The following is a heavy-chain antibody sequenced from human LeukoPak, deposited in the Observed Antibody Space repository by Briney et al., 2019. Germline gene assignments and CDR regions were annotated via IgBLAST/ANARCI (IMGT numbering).Heavy chain of an antibody. CDR3: AREAEIAAAGKYYYYYYGMDV. CDR2: IYASGGT. D-gene: IGHD6-13*01. J-gene: IGHJ6*02. CDR1: GGSISSYY. Sequence: PSETLSLTCTVSGGSISSYYWSWIRLPAGKGLEWIGRIYASGGTNYNPSLKSRVTMSVDTSKNQFSLKLSSVTAADTAVYYCAREAEIAAAGKYYYYYYGMDVWGQGTTVTVSS. V-gene: IGHV4-4*07.